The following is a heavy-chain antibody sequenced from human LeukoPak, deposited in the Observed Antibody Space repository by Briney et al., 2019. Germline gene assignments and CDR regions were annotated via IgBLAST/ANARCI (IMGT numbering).Heavy chain of an antibody. CDR3: ARRTDAVDDAFDI. CDR2: IIPALDRA. Sequence: ASVKVSCKASGGNFNNYAVNWVRQAPGQGLEWMGRIIPALDRANYAHDFQGRLTITADKSTRTAYMELSSLRSEDTAMYFCARRTDAVDDAFDIWGQGSMLTVSS. CDR1: GGNFNNYA. D-gene: IGHD3/OR15-3a*01. V-gene: IGHV1-69*04. J-gene: IGHJ3*02.